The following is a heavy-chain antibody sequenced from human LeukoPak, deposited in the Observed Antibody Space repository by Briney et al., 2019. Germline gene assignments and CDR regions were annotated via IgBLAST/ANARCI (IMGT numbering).Heavy chain of an antibody. CDR3: ARAWLRLNSYFDY. Sequence: EASVKVSCKASRYTFTDYYMHWVRQAPGQGLEWMGWINPNSGGTNYSQKFQGRVTMARDTSISTAYMELSRLRSDDTAVYYCARAWLRLNSYFDYWGQGTLVTVSS. J-gene: IGHJ4*02. CDR1: RYTFTDYY. V-gene: IGHV1-2*02. D-gene: IGHD5-12*01. CDR2: INPNSGGT.